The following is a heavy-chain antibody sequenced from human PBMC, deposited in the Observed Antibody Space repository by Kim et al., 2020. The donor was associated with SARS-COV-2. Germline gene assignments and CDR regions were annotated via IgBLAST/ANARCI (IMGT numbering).Heavy chain of an antibody. CDR2: INHSGST. Sequence: SETLSLTCAVYGGSFSGYYWSWIRQPPGKGLEWIGEINHSGSTNYNPSLKSRVTISVDTSKNQFSLKLSSVTAADTAVYYCARGPHGSGSYRRHNWFDPWGQGTLVTVSS. V-gene: IGHV4-34*01. CDR3: ARGPHGSGSYRRHNWFDP. CDR1: GGSFSGYY. J-gene: IGHJ5*02. D-gene: IGHD3-10*01.